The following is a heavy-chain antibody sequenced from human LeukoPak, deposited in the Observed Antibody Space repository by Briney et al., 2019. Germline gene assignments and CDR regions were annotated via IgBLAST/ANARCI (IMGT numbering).Heavy chain of an antibody. CDR1: GDSVSSNSAT. V-gene: IGHV6-1*01. CDR2: TYYRSKWYN. Sequence: SQTLSLTCAISGDSVSSNSATWDWIRQSPSRGLEWLGRTYYRSKWYNDYAVSVKSRVTINPDTSKNQFSLQLDSVTPEDTAVYYCAREGSDGYLFDYWGQGSLVIVSS. D-gene: IGHD3-22*01. J-gene: IGHJ4*02. CDR3: AREGSDGYLFDY.